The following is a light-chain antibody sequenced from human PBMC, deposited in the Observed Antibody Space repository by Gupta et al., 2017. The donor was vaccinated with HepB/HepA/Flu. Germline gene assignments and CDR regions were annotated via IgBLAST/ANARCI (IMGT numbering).Light chain of an antibody. V-gene: IGKV2-28*01. J-gene: IGKJ4*01. CDR3: MQAIQPPLT. CDR2: LGS. CDR1: QSLLYSNGYNY. Sequence: DIVMTQSPLSLPVTPGEPASISGRSSQSLLYSNGYNYLDWYLQKPGQSPQLLIYLGSNRASGVPARFSGSGSGTDFTLTISSVEAEDVGVYYCMQAIQPPLTFGGGTKVEIK.